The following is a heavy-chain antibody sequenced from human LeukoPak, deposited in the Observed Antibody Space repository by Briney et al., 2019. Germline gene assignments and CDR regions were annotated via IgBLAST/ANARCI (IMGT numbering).Heavy chain of an antibody. CDR2: LDPEDGEA. CDR3: ATRNFGDYGAFDI. V-gene: IGHV1-24*01. CDR1: GYTLSDLA. J-gene: IGHJ3*02. Sequence: EASVKVSCKVSGYTLSDLAIHWVRQAPGKGLEWMGGLDPEDGEAIYAQPLQGRVTMTEDTSSDTAYMVLSSLRSEDTAVYYCATRNFGDYGAFDIWGQGTMVTVSS. D-gene: IGHD4-17*01.